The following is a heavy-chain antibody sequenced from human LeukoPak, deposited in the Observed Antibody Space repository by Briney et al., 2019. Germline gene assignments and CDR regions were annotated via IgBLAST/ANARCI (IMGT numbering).Heavy chain of an antibody. J-gene: IGHJ4*02. CDR2: NYHSRTS. CDR1: GYSISSGYW. D-gene: IGHD3-9*01. V-gene: IGHV4-38-2*02. Sequence: SETLSLTCTVSGYSISSGYWCCWIQQPPGELLDGIGINYHSRTSYYNPSLKSRVTISVDTSKNQFSLKLSSVTAADTAVYYCARRTTYFGWLPSESPSCFDYWGQGTLVTVSS. CDR3: ARRTTYFGWLPSESPSCFDY.